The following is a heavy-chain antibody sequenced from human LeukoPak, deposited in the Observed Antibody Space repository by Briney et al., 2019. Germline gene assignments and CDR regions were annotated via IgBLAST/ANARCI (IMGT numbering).Heavy chain of an antibody. V-gene: IGHV3-48*01. Sequence: GGSLRLSCAASGFTFSSYSMNWVRQAPGKGLERVSYISTSGNTIDYADSVKGRFTISRDNAKNSLYLQMNNLRAEDTAVYYCSRLRGYSYGYADYWGQGTLVTVSS. CDR2: ISTSGNTI. CDR3: SRLRGYSYGYADY. D-gene: IGHD5-18*01. CDR1: GFTFSSYS. J-gene: IGHJ4*02.